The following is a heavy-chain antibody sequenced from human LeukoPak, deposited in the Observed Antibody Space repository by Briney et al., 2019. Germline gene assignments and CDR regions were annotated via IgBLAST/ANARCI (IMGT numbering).Heavy chain of an antibody. J-gene: IGHJ3*02. CDR1: GFTFRNYA. V-gene: IGHV3-21*01. Sequence: PGGSLRLSCAASGFTFRNYAMSWVRQAPGKGLEWVSSFSDSNGRTYYADSVKGRFTISRDNAKNSLYLQMNSLRAEDTAVYYCATGDYGAFDIWGQGTMVTVSS. CDR3: ATGDYGAFDI. D-gene: IGHD4-17*01. CDR2: FSDSNGRT.